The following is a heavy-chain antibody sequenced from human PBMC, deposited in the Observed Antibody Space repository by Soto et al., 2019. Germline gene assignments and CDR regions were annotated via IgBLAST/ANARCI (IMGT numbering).Heavy chain of an antibody. V-gene: IGHV1-2*02. CDR1: GYTFTGDY. CDR3: AKANSGDDDEFDY. J-gene: IGHJ4*02. Sequence: ASLKVSCKASGYTFTGDYMHWVRQAPGQGLEWMGWINPKSGGSSYAQKFQGRVTMTRDTSSSSAYMELSSLRSDDTAVYYCAKANSGDDDEFDYWGQGTPVTVSS. CDR2: INPKSGGS. D-gene: IGHD5-12*01.